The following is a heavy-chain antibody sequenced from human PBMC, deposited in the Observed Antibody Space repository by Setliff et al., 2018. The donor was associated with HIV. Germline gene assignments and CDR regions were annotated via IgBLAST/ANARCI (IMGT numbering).Heavy chain of an antibody. Sequence: TSETLSLTCTVSGGSISGHYWSWIRQPPGKGLEWVAYIFYTGSTNYNPSLKSRVTISVDTSKNQFFLKLSSVTAADTAVYYCARARGPEGYFDSWGQGTLVTVSS. CDR2: IFYTGST. V-gene: IGHV4-59*11. CDR1: GGSISGHY. D-gene: IGHD3-10*01. CDR3: ARARGPEGYFDS. J-gene: IGHJ4*02.